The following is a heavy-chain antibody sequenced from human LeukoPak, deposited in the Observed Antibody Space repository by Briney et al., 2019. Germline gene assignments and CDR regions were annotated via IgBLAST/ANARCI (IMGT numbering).Heavy chain of an antibody. J-gene: IGHJ5*02. D-gene: IGHD2-21*02. V-gene: IGHV3-23*01. CDR3: AKDRLSTPIAPRFDP. CDR1: GFIFSSYA. CDR2: ISGSGASS. Sequence: GGSLRLSCAASGFIFSSYAMSWVRQAPGKGLEWVSVISGSGASSSYADSVQGRFTISRDNSKNTLYLQMNSLRAEDTALYYCAKDRLSTPIAPRFDPWGQGTQVTVSS.